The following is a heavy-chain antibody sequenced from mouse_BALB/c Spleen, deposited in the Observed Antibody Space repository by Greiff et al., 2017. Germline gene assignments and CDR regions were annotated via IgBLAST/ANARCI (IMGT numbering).Heavy chain of an antibody. Sequence: EVKLMESGGGLVKPGGSLKLSCAASGFTFSSYAMSWVRQTPEKRLEWVASISSGGSTYYPDSVKGRFTISRDNARNILYLQMSSLRSEDTAMYYCARAPLRHYFDYWGQGTTLTVSS. V-gene: IGHV5-6-5*01. CDR2: ISSGGST. CDR1: GFTFSSYA. J-gene: IGHJ2*01. CDR3: ARAPLRHYFDY. D-gene: IGHD2-12*01.